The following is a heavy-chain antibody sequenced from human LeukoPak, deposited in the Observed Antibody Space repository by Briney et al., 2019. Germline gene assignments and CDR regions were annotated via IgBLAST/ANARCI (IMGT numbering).Heavy chain of an antibody. CDR1: GYTFTGYY. V-gene: IGHV1-2*02. Sequence: ASVKVSCKASGYTFTGYYMHWVRQAPGQGLEWMGWINPNSGGTNYAQKFQGRVAMTRDTSISTAYMELSRLRSDDTAAYYCASGTAMVGDAFDIWGQGTMVTVSS. D-gene: IGHD5-18*01. CDR2: INPNSGGT. J-gene: IGHJ3*02. CDR3: ASGTAMVGDAFDI.